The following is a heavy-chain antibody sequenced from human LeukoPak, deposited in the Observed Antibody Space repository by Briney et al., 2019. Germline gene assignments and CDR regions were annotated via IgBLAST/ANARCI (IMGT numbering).Heavy chain of an antibody. V-gene: IGHV1-18*01. Sequence: GASVKVSCKASGYTFTSYGISWVRQAPGQGLEWMGWISAYNGNTNYAQKLQGRVTMTTDTSTSTAYMELRSLRSDDTAVYYCARDLSETYYYDSSTDYWGQGTPVTVSS. CDR3: ARDLSETYYYDSSTDY. CDR1: GYTFTSYG. J-gene: IGHJ4*02. D-gene: IGHD3-22*01. CDR2: ISAYNGNT.